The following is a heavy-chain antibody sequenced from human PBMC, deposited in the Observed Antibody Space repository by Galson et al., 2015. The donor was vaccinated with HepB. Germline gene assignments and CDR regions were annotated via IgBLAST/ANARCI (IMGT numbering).Heavy chain of an antibody. CDR1: GGSVRTSASY. Sequence: SETLSLTCTVSGGSVRTSASYWGWIRQPPGKGLEWIGTIYYSGSTWYNPSLKSRVTISVDTSKNQYSLKVNSMTAPATAIYYCATGSMIRGVINNWFDPWGRGTPVTVSS. J-gene: IGHJ5*02. CDR2: IYYSGST. D-gene: IGHD3-10*01. CDR3: ATGSMIRGVINNWFDP. V-gene: IGHV4-39*07.